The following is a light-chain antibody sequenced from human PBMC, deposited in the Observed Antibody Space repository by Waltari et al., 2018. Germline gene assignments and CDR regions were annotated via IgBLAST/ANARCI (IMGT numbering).Light chain of an antibody. CDR1: SRDVGSYNS. Sequence: QSALTQPASVSGSPGQSVTISCPGTSRDVGSYNSVSWYQQHPGKAPKLMIYDVSNRPSGVSNRFPGSKSGNTASLTISGLQAEDEADYYCSSYTSSSTVIFGGGTNLTVL. J-gene: IGLJ2*01. CDR2: DVS. CDR3: SSYTSSSTVI. V-gene: IGLV2-14*03.